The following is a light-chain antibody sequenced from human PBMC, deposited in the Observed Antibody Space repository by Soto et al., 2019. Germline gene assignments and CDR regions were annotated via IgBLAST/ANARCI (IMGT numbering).Light chain of an antibody. CDR2: GAS. CDR3: QQYGSSLTWT. CDR1: QSVSSSY. V-gene: IGKV3-20*01. Sequence: EIVLTQSPGTLSLSPGERATLSCRASQSVSSSYLAWYQHKPGQAPRLLIYGASSRATGIPDRFSGSGSGTDFTLTISRLEPEEFAVYYCQQYGSSLTWTFGQGTKVELK. J-gene: IGKJ1*01.